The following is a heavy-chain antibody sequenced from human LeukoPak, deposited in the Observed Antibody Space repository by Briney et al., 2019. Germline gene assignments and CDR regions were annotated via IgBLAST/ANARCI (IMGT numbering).Heavy chain of an antibody. CDR2: IYYSGST. CDR1: GGSISSYY. Sequence: SETLSLTCTVSGGSISSYYWSWIRQPPGKGLEWIGYIYYSGSTNYNPSLKSRGTISVDTSKNQFSLKLSSVTAADTAVYYCAREAAYENAFDIWGQGTMVTVSS. J-gene: IGHJ3*02. D-gene: IGHD2-21*01. CDR3: AREAAYENAFDI. V-gene: IGHV4-59*12.